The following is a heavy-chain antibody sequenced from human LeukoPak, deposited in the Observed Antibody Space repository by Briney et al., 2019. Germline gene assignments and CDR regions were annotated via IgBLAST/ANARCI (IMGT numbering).Heavy chain of an antibody. CDR3: ARDLYLRSFDY. CDR2: VYYSGST. CDR1: GGSISSYY. V-gene: IGHV4-59*01. J-gene: IGHJ4*02. D-gene: IGHD3-16*01. Sequence: SETLSLTCTVSGGSISSYYWSWIRQPPGKGLEWIGYVYYSGSTNYNPSLKSRVTISVDTSKNQFSLKLSSVTAADTAVYFCARDLYLRSFDYWGQGTLVTVSS.